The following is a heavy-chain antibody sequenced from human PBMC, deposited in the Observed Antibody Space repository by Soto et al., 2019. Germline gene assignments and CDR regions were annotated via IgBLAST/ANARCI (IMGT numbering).Heavy chain of an antibody. CDR1: GYTFSSHG. V-gene: IGHV1-18*01. CDR3: ARDLGYCRSGTCQWEWFDP. D-gene: IGHD2-15*01. CDR2: VSGDNGNT. J-gene: IGHJ5*02. Sequence: QVQLVQSGAEVKKPGTSVKVSCTASGYTFSSHGISWVRQAPGQGLQWIGWVSGDNGNTNYAQSLQGRVTMTTDTSTNTGHMELRSLRSDDTAVYYCARDLGYCRSGTCQWEWFDPWAQGTLVIVSS.